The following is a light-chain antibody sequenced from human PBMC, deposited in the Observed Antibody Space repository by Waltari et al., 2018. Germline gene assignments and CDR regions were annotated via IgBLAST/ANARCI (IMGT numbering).Light chain of an antibody. Sequence: QSALTQPASVSGSPGQSITISCTGTSSDVGGYNYVSWYQQHPGKAPTLIIYDVSKRPSGVSNRFSGSKSGTTASLTISGLQAEDEADYYCSSYTSSSTVVFGGGTKLTVL. CDR1: SSDVGGYNY. V-gene: IGLV2-14*01. J-gene: IGLJ2*01. CDR3: SSYTSSSTVV. CDR2: DVS.